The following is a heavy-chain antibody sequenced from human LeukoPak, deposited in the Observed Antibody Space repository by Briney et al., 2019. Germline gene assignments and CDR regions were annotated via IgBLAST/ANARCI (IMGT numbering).Heavy chain of an antibody. CDR2: IYHSGST. J-gene: IGHJ4*02. CDR1: GYSISSGYY. Sequence: SETLSLTCTVSGYSISSGYYWGWIRQPPGKGLEWIGSIYHSGSTYYSPSLRSRVTISKDTSRNQFSLKLSSVTAADTAVYYCVRDLGNWDIDYWGQGILVTVSS. CDR3: VRDLGNWDIDY. D-gene: IGHD7-27*01. V-gene: IGHV4-38-2*02.